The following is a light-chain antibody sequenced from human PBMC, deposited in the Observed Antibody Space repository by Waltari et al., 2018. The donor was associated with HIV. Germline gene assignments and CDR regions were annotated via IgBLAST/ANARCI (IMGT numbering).Light chain of an antibody. CDR2: QAS. J-gene: IGKJ1*01. CDR1: QSVSSY. V-gene: IGKV1-5*03. Sequence: DRVTITCRASQSVSSYLAWYQQKPGKAPKLLIYQASTLEVGVPSRFSGSGSGTEFTLTISSLQPDDFATYYCQHYYNYWSFGQGTKVEIK. CDR3: QHYYNYWS.